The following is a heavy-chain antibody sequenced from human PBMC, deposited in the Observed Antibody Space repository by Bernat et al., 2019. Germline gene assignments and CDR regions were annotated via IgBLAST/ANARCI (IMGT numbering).Heavy chain of an antibody. Sequence: EVQLVESGGGLIQPGGSLRLSCAASGFTVSTSYMIWVRQAPGKGLEWVSIIYSGGGAYFADSVKGRFTISSDNSKNTLYLHINILRAEDTAVYYCARGDRIMMGPYAFNIWGQGTMVTVSS. D-gene: IGHD3-16*01. CDR1: GFTVSTSY. CDR3: ARGDRIMMGPYAFNI. V-gene: IGHV3-53*01. CDR2: IYSGGGA. J-gene: IGHJ3*02.